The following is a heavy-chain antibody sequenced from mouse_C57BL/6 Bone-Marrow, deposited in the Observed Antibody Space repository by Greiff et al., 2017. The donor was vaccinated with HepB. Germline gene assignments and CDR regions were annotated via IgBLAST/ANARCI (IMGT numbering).Heavy chain of an antibody. CDR1: GFSLTSYG. D-gene: IGHD1-1*02. CDR2: IWGVGST. V-gene: IGHV2-6*01. J-gene: IGHJ2*01. Sequence: VMLVESGPGLVAPSQCLSITCTVSGFSLTSYGVDWVRQSPGKGLEWLGVIWGVGSTNYNSALKSRLSISKDNTKSQVFLTMNSLQTDDKAMYYCAGHYGGPYYFDYWGQGTTLTVSS. CDR3: AGHYGGPYYFDY.